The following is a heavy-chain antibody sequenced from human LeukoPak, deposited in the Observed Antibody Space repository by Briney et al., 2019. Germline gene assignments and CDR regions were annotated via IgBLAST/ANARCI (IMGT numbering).Heavy chain of an antibody. CDR3: ARGVPIVPAALGPYYFDY. Sequence: PETLSLTCTVSGGSISSSIYHWGWIRQPPGKGLEWIGSVSYSGTTYYNPSLKSRVTISVDTSKNQFSLKLSSVTAADTAVYYCARGVPIVPAALGPYYFDYWGQGTLVTVSS. CDR1: GGSISSSIYH. CDR2: VSYSGTT. D-gene: IGHD2-2*01. V-gene: IGHV4-39*01. J-gene: IGHJ4*02.